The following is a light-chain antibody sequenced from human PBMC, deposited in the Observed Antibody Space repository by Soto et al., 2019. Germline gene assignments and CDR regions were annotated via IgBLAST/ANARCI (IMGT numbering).Light chain of an antibody. J-gene: IGKJ4*01. CDR1: QGIRND. CDR2: AAS. Sequence: AIQMTQSPFSLSASVGDRVTITCRTSQGIRNDLGWYQQKPGKAPKLLIYAASSLQSGVPSRFSGSGSGTDFTLTISSLQPEDFATYYCLQDYNYPLTFGGGNKVEIK. V-gene: IGKV1-6*01. CDR3: LQDYNYPLT.